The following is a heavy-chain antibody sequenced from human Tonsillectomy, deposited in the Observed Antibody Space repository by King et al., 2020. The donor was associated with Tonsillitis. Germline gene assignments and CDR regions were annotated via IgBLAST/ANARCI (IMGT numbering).Heavy chain of an antibody. V-gene: IGHV4-59*01. J-gene: IGHJ6*03. Sequence: VQLQESGPGLVKPSETLSLTCTVSGGSISSYYWGWIRQPPGKGLEWIGNIYDNGSTNYNPSLKSRVTISVDTAKNQFSLRLSSLTAADTAVYYCARVQSSGWYRRTYYYYYYMAVWGKGTTVTVSS. CDR1: GGSISSYY. CDR3: ARVQSSGWYRRTYYYYYYMAV. D-gene: IGHD6-19*01. CDR2: IYDNGST.